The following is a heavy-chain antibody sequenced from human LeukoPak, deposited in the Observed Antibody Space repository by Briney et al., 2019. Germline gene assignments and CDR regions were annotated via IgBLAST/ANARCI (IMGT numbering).Heavy chain of an antibody. V-gene: IGHV1-18*01. CDR2: ISAYSGNT. CDR1: GYTFTSYG. Sequence: ASVTVSCKASGYTFTSYGISWVRQAPGQGLEWMGWISAYSGNTNYAQKLQGRVTMTTDTSTSTAYMELRSLRSDDTAVYYCARAGVVVPAAIIVGQYYYYYYMDVWGKGTTVTVSS. J-gene: IGHJ6*03. D-gene: IGHD2-2*01. CDR3: ARAGVVVPAAIIVGQYYYYYYMDV.